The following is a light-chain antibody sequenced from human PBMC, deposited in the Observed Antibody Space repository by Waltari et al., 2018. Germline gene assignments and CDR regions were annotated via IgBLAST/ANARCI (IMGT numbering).Light chain of an antibody. CDR1: QDISNY. Sequence: DIQMTQSPSSLSASVGDRVTITCQASQDISNYLNWYQQKPAKAPKLLIHDASKLETGVPSRFSGSQSATHFTLNNSSLQPEDIATYYCQRYDNLPLFAFDPGTKVDVK. J-gene: IGKJ3*01. CDR3: QRYDNLPLFA. CDR2: DAS. V-gene: IGKV1-33*01.